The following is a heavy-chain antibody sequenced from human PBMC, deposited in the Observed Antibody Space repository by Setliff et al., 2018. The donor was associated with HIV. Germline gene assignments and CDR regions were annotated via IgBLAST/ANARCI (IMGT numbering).Heavy chain of an antibody. CDR2: IGQDGSEK. J-gene: IGHJ6*02. Sequence: HPWGSLRLSCAASRFDFNNYWMCWVRQAPGKGLEWVANIGQDGSEKNYVDSVKGRFTISRDNAKNSMDLQMNSLRAEDTAIYYCARKLRPGHGVDVWGQGTTVTVSS. V-gene: IGHV3-7*01. CDR1: RFDFNNYW. CDR3: ARKLRPGHGVDV. D-gene: IGHD3-10*01.